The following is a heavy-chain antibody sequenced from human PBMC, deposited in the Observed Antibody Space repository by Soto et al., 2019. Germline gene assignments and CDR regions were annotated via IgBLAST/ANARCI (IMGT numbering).Heavy chain of an antibody. J-gene: IGHJ3*02. Sequence: SETLSLTCTVSGGSISSGDYYWSWIRQPPGKGLESIGYIYYSGSTYYNPSLKSRLTISIDTSKNQFSLKLSSVTAADTAVYYCARVGSRNAFDIWGQGTMVTVSS. CDR1: GGSISSGDYY. V-gene: IGHV4-30-4*01. D-gene: IGHD3-10*01. CDR3: ARVGSRNAFDI. CDR2: IYYSGST.